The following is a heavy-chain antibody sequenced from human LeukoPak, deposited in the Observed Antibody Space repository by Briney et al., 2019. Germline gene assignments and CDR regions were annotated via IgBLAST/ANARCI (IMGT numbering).Heavy chain of an antibody. Sequence: GGSLRLSCAASGFTFTNDFMTWVRQAPGKGLEWVANMRVDGSDIHYADSVKGRFTISSDNARNSLYLQMNTLRADDPAVYFCARGRGWTYDSWGRGTLVTVSS. CDR2: MRVDGSDI. V-gene: IGHV3-7*04. J-gene: IGHJ5*02. D-gene: IGHD3-16*01. CDR1: GFTFTNDF. CDR3: ARGRGWTYDS.